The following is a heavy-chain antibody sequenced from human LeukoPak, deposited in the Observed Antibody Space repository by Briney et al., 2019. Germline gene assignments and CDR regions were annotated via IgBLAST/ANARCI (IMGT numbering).Heavy chain of an antibody. J-gene: IGHJ3*02. CDR3: ARSHIVGADDAFDI. D-gene: IGHD1-26*01. CDR1: GFTFSSYS. Sequence: GGSLRLSCAASGFTFSSYSMNWVRQAPGKGLEWVSSISSSSSYIYYADSVKGRFTISRDNAKNSLYLQMNSLRAEDTAVYYCARSHIVGADDAFDIWGQGTMVTVSS. V-gene: IGHV3-21*01. CDR2: ISSSSSYI.